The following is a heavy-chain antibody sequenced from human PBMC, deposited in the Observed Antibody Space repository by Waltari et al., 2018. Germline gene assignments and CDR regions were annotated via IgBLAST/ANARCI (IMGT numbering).Heavy chain of an antibody. Sequence: QVQLVQSGAEVKKPGASVKVSCKASGYTFTGYYMHWVRQAPGQGLEWMGRINPNSGGTNYAQKFQGRVTMTRDTSISTAYMELSMLRSDDTAVYYCARFRCSSTSCYLFDYWGQVTLVTVSS. D-gene: IGHD2-2*01. V-gene: IGHV1-2*06. CDR1: GYTFTGYY. CDR2: INPNSGGT. CDR3: ARFRCSSTSCYLFDY. J-gene: IGHJ4*02.